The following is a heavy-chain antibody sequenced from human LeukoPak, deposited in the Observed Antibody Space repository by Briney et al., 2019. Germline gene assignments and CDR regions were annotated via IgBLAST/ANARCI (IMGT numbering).Heavy chain of an antibody. Sequence: ASVKVSCKVSGYTLTELSVHWVRQAPGRGLEWMGGFDPEDGETIYAQKFQGRVTMTEDTSTDTAYMELSSLRSEDTAVYYCATAEYYYDSGGYYTFDYWGQGTLVTVSS. D-gene: IGHD3-22*01. J-gene: IGHJ4*02. CDR3: ATAEYYYDSGGYYTFDY. V-gene: IGHV1-24*01. CDR2: FDPEDGET. CDR1: GYTLTELS.